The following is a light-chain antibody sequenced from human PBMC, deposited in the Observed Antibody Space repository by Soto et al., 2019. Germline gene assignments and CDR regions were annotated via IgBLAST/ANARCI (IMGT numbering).Light chain of an antibody. CDR3: QQYGSSGT. V-gene: IGKV3-20*01. CDR1: QTVRNNY. CDR2: DAS. Sequence: VLAQSPGSMSLSPGERATLSCMASQTVRNNYLAWYQQKPGQAPRLLIYDASSRATGIPDRFSGSGAGTDFTLTISRLEPGDFAVYYCQQYGSSGTFGQGTKVDIK. J-gene: IGKJ1*01.